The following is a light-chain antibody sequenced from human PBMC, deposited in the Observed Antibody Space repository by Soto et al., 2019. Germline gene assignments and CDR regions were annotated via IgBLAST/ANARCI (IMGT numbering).Light chain of an antibody. J-gene: IGKJ4*01. Sequence: EIMLTQSPTSLSFSPGETATLSCRASQSVGIYLAWYQQKPGQAPRLLIYDASTGATGIPARFSGSGSGTEFTLTISSLQSEDFAFYYCQQYNNWPITFGEGTKLDIK. CDR3: QQYNNWPIT. CDR2: DAS. CDR1: QSVGIY. V-gene: IGKV3-15*01.